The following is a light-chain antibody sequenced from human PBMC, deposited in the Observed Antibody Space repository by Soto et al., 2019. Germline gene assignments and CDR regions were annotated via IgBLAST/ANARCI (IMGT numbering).Light chain of an antibody. CDR2: GSS. J-gene: IGKJ4*01. CDR1: QSVSSSY. V-gene: IGKV3-20*01. CDR3: KQYGSSPLT. Sequence: EIVLTQSPGTLSLSPGERATLSCRASQSVSSSYLAWYQQKPGQAPRLLIYGSSSRATGIPDRFNGSGSGTDFTLTISRLEPEDFAVYYCKQYGSSPLTFGGGTKVEIK.